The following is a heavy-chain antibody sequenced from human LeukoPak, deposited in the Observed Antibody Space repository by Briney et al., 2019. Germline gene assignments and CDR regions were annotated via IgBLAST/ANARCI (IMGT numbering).Heavy chain of an antibody. D-gene: IGHD4-17*01. Sequence: GGSLRLSCAASGFTFSSYWMSWVRQAPGKGLEWVANIKQDGSEKYYVDSVKGRFTISRDNAKNSLYLQMNSLRAEDTAVYYCARMPDDYGDYEFDYWGQGTLVTVSS. CDR2: IKQDGSEK. J-gene: IGHJ4*02. CDR1: GFTFSSYW. V-gene: IGHV3-7*01. CDR3: ARMPDDYGDYEFDY.